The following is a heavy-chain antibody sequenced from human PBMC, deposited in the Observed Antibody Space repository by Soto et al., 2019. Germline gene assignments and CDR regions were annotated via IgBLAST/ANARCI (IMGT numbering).Heavy chain of an antibody. CDR1: GYTFTSYG. D-gene: IGHD2-15*01. V-gene: IGHV1-18*01. Sequence: GASVKVSCKASGYTFTSYGISWVRQAPGQGLEWMGWISAYNGNTNYAQKLQGRVTMTTDTSTSTAYMELRSLRSDDTAVYYCARLGYCSGGSCYEWWFGPWGQGTLVTVSS. CDR2: ISAYNGNT. CDR3: ARLGYCSGGSCYEWWFGP. J-gene: IGHJ5*02.